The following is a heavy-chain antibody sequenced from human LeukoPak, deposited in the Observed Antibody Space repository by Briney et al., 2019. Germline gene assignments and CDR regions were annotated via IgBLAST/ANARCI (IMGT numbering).Heavy chain of an antibody. CDR2: INHSGST. CDR1: GFSVNNNY. Sequence: GSLRLSCAASGFSVNNNYVNWVRQPPGKGLEWIGEINHSGSTNYNPSLKSRVTISVDTSKNQFSLKLSSVTAADTAVYYCARGRALITMVRGARTNWFDPWGQGTLVTVSS. V-gene: IGHV4-34*01. D-gene: IGHD3-10*01. J-gene: IGHJ5*02. CDR3: ARGRALITMVRGARTNWFDP.